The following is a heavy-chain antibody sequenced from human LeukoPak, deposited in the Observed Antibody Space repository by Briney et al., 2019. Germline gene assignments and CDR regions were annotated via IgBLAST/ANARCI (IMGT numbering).Heavy chain of an antibody. D-gene: IGHD3-10*01. CDR1: GFTFSTYD. Sequence: GGSLRLSCAASGFTFSTYDMHWVRQAPGKGLEWVSSISSSSSYIYYADSVKGRFTISRDNAKNSLYLQMNSLRAEDTAVYYCARDFIYGSGTPEWVFDYWGQGTLVTVSS. J-gene: IGHJ4*02. CDR2: ISSSSSYI. V-gene: IGHV3-21*01. CDR3: ARDFIYGSGTPEWVFDY.